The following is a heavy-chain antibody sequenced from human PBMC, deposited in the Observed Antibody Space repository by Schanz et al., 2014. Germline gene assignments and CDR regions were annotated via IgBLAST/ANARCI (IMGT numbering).Heavy chain of an antibody. CDR3: ARDLEGYDGGGGGFDP. V-gene: IGHV3-48*04. D-gene: IGHD2-21*01. Sequence: EVRLVESGGGLVQPGGPLRLSCEASGFDFNSYSMNWVRQVPGKGLEWVSYICSSGNTIYYADSVKGRCTISRDNAKNSLYLQMNSLRAEDTAVYYCARDLEGYDGGGGGFDPWGQGTLGTVSS. J-gene: IGHJ5*02. CDR2: ICSSGNTI. CDR1: GFDFNSYS.